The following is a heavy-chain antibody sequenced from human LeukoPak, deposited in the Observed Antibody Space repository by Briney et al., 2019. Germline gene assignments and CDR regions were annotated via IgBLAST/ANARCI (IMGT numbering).Heavy chain of an antibody. V-gene: IGHV3-13*01. CDR1: GFTFSSYD. Sequence: GRSLRLSCAASGFTFSSYDMHWVRQATGKGLEWVSAIGTAGDTYYPGSVKGRFTISRENAKNSLYLQMNSLRAEDTAVYYCARVRGGASSWYQFDYWGQGTLVTVSS. CDR3: ARVRGGASSWYQFDY. CDR2: IGTAGDT. J-gene: IGHJ4*02. D-gene: IGHD6-13*01.